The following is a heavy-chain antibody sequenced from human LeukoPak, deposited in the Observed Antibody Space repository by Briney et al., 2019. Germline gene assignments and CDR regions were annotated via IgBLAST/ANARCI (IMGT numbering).Heavy chain of an antibody. D-gene: IGHD6-19*01. CDR3: ARGEAVAGRERVSTYYYYYGMHV. CDR2: IWYDGSNK. V-gene: IGHV3-33*01. CDR1: GFTFSSYG. Sequence: GGSLRLSCAASGFTFSSYGMHWVRQAPGKGLEWVAVIWYDGSNKYYADSVKGRFTISRDNSKNTLYLQMNSLRAEDTAVYYCARGEAVAGRERVSTYYYYYGMHVWGQGTTVTVSS. J-gene: IGHJ6*02.